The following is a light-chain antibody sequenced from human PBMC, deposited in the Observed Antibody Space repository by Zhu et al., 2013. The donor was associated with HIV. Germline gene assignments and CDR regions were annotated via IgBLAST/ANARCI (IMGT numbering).Light chain of an antibody. CDR2: QVS. Sequence: DVVMTQSPLSLPVTLGQPASISCRSTQSLVRSDGNTYLYWFHQRPGQSPRRLVYQVSNRDSGVPDRFSGSGSGTNFTLKISRVEAEDVGLYYCMQGSYWPFTFGPGTKVDLK. CDR1: QSLVRSDGNTY. J-gene: IGKJ3*01. V-gene: IGKV2-30*01. CDR3: MQGSYWPFT.